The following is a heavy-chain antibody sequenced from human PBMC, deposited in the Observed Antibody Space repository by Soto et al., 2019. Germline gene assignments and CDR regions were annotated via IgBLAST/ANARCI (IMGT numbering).Heavy chain of an antibody. Sequence: PGGSLRLSCAASGLTFSSYAMHWVRQAPGKGLEWVAVISYDGSNKYYADSVKGRFTISRDNSKNTLYLQMNSLRAEDTAVYYYGSGSSPLPLDYWGQGTLVTVSS. D-gene: IGHD3-10*01. V-gene: IGHV3-30-3*01. CDR3: GSGSSPLPLDY. J-gene: IGHJ4*02. CDR2: ISYDGSNK. CDR1: GLTFSSYA.